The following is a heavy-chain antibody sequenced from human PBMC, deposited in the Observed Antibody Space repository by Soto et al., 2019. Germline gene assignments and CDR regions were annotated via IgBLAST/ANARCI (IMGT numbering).Heavy chain of an antibody. CDR3: ARGRYGDY. V-gene: IGHV1-18*01. D-gene: IGHD1-1*01. Sequence: QVHLVQSGAEVKKPGASVKVSCKGSGYAFTTYGITWVRQAPGQGLEWMGWISAHNGNTNYAQKRKGRVTVPRDRSTSTAYMELRSLRSDDTAVYYCARGRYGDYWGQGALVTVSS. CDR1: GYAFTTYG. CDR2: ISAHNGNT. J-gene: IGHJ4*02.